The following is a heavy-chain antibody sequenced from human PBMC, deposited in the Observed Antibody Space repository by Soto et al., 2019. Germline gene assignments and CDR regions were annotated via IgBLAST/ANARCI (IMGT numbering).Heavy chain of an antibody. J-gene: IGHJ4*02. CDR1: GFSLTTRGMT. CDR3: TLRQDTSRGPSY. V-gene: IGHV2-5*01. CDR2: ST. D-gene: IGHD6-13*01. Sequence: SGPTLVNPTQTLTLTCTVSGFSLTTRGMTLGWIRQPPGKAPEWLALSTQYSPSLQSTLTFTEDTSKNQVVLTMTNMDPVDTATYYCTLRQDTSRGPSYWGQGTLVTVSS.